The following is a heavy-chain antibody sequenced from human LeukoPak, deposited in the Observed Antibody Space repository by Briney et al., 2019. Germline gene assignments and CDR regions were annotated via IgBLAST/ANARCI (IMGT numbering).Heavy chain of an antibody. CDR1: GGSISSYY. CDR3: ARQQTLITMIVVAQGGAFDI. CDR2: IYYSGST. J-gene: IGHJ3*02. D-gene: IGHD3-22*01. V-gene: IGHV4-59*05. Sequence: NASETLSLTCTVSGGSISSYYWSWIRQPPGKGLEWIGSIYYSGSTYYNPSLRSRVTISVDTSKNQFSLKLSSVTAADTAVYYCARQQTLITMIVVAQGGAFDIWGQGTMVTVSS.